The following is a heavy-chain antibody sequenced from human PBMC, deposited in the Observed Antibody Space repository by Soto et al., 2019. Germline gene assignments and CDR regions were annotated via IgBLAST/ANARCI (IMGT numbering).Heavy chain of an antibody. CDR3: ARGFSASDPPNDAFYI. Sequence: DSLLSSGHTFTSYGISRVPRAPGRGLQGSGWITPYNGKTNYTQKLQGRVTMTTDTSTSTAYMELRSLRSDDTAMYYCARGFSASDPPNDAFYIWRQGTMVTVS. V-gene: IGHV1-18*01. J-gene: IGHJ3*02. D-gene: IGHD2-2*01. CDR2: ITPYNGKT. CDR1: GHTFTSYG.